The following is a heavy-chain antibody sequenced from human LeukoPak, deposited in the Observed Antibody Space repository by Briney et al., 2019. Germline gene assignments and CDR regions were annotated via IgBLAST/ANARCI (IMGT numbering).Heavy chain of an antibody. CDR3: AVGDYYYDTRFDY. J-gene: IGHJ4*02. CDR1: GYTFTSYG. D-gene: IGHD3-22*01. Sequence: GASVKVSCKASGYTFTSYGISWVRQAPGQGLEWMGWISAYNGNTNYAQKLQGRVTITRDTSASTAYMDLNSLRSEDMAVYYCAVGDYYYDTRFDYWGQGTLVTVSS. CDR2: ISAYNGNT. V-gene: IGHV1-18*03.